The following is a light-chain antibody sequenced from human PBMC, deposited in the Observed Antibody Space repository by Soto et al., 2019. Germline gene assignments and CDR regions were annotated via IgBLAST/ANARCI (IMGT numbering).Light chain of an antibody. Sequence: DIQMTQSPSILSASIGDRVTISCRASQSISRYLNWYQQKPGKAPKFLIYAASSLDSGVPSRFSGSGSGTDFTLTISSPQPEDFATYYCQQSYSTPLTFGGGTKVDIK. V-gene: IGKV1-39*01. CDR2: AAS. CDR1: QSISRY. J-gene: IGKJ4*01. CDR3: QQSYSTPLT.